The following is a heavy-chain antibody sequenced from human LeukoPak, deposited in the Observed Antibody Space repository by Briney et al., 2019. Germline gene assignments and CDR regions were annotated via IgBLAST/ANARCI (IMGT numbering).Heavy chain of an antibody. CDR1: GFTFSSYW. D-gene: IGHD6-19*01. CDR3: ARRCWVYSSGYQTYYYYMDV. V-gene: IGHV3-7*01. J-gene: IGHJ6*03. Sequence: GGSLRLSCAASGFTFSSYWMSWVRQAPGKGLEWVANIKQDGSEKYYVDSVKGRFTISRDNAKNSLYLQMNSLRAEDTAVYYCARRCWVYSSGYQTYYYYMDVWGKGTTVTVSS. CDR2: IKQDGSEK.